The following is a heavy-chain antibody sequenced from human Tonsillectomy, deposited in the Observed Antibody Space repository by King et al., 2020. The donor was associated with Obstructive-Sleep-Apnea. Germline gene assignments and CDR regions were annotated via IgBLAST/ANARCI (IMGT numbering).Heavy chain of an antibody. CDR2: IYHSGST. J-gene: IGHJ4*02. D-gene: IGHD3-22*01. V-gene: IGHV4-38-2*02. Sequence: QLQESGPGLVKPSETLSLTCTVSDYSISSDYYWGWIRQPPGKGLEWIGSIYHSGSTYYNPSLKSRVTISLDTSKNQFSLKLSSVTAADTAVYYCARADSSGYYNWVYWGQGTLVTVSS. CDR3: ARADSSGYYNWVY. CDR1: DYSISSDYY.